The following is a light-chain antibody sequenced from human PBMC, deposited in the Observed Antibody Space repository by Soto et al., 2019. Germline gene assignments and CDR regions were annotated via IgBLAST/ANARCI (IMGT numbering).Light chain of an antibody. CDR1: QSISSY. Sequence: DIQMTQSPSSLSASVGDRVTITCRASQSISSYLNWYQQKPGKAPKLLIYAASSLQSGVPSRFRGSGSGTDFTLTISSLQPEDFATYYCQQSYGTPQTFGQGTKV. V-gene: IGKV1-39*01. J-gene: IGKJ1*01. CDR3: QQSYGTPQT. CDR2: AAS.